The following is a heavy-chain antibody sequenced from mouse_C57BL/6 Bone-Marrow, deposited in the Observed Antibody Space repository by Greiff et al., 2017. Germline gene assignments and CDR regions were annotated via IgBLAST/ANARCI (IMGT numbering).Heavy chain of an antibody. CDR2: ISDGGSYT. Sequence: EVKLMESGGGLVKPGGSLTLSCAASGFTFSSYAMSWVRQTPEKRLEWVATISDGGSYTYYHDNVKGRFTISRDNAKNHLYLQMSHLKSEDTAMYYCARDPGAMDYWGQGTSVTVSS. J-gene: IGHJ4*01. V-gene: IGHV5-4*01. CDR1: GFTFSSYA. CDR3: ARDPGAMDY.